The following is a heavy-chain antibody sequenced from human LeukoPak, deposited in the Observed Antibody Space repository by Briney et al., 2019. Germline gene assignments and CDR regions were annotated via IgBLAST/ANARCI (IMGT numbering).Heavy chain of an antibody. J-gene: IGHJ4*02. CDR1: GFTFSTYY. CDR2: ISYDGSNK. D-gene: IGHD3-10*01. V-gene: IGHV3-30*03. Sequence: GGSLRLSCAASGFTFSTYYMSWVRQAPGKGLEWVAVISYDGSNKYYADSVKGRFTISRDNSKNTLYLQMDSLRAEDTAVYYCATEGLWYRYYFDYWGQGTLVTVSS. CDR3: ATEGLWYRYYFDY.